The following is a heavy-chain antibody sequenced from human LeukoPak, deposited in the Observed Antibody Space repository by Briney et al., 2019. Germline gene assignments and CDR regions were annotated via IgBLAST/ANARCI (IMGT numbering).Heavy chain of an antibody. J-gene: IGHJ4*02. D-gene: IGHD3-10*01. Sequence: GGSLRLSCAASGFTFSSYGMHWVRQAPGKGLEWVAVISYDGSNKYYADSVKGRFTISRDNSKNTLYLQMNSLRAEDTAVYYCAKEPSADYYGSGISFYFDYWGQGTLVTVSS. CDR3: AKEPSADYYGSGISFYFDY. CDR1: GFTFSSYG. V-gene: IGHV3-30*18. CDR2: ISYDGSNK.